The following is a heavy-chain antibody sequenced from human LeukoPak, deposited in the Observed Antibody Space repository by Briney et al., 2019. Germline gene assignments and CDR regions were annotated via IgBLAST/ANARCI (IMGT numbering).Heavy chain of an antibody. J-gene: IGHJ4*02. CDR3: AREVGATKGFDY. D-gene: IGHD1-26*01. V-gene: IGHV4-31*03. Sequence: SETLSLTCPVSGGSISSGAYYWSWIRQHPGKGLEWIGYIYYSGSTYYNPSLKSRVTISVDTSKNQFSLKLSSVTAADTAVYYCAREVGATKGFDYWGQGTLVTVSS. CDR1: GGSISSGAYY. CDR2: IYYSGST.